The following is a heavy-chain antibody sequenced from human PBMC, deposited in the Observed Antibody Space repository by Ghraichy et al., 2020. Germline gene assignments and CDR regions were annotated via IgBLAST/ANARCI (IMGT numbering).Heavy chain of an antibody. V-gene: IGHV1-8*01. CDR3: ARGRSPDVNWNDDIYYYYGMDV. J-gene: IGHJ6*02. CDR1: GYPFSNYD. D-gene: IGHD1-1*01. Sequence: ASVKVSCKASGYPFSNYDVIWVRQATGQGLEWMGWMNPNSGNAGYAQQFQGRVTMTRDTSISKAYMELSSLRSEDTAVYYCARGRSPDVNWNDDIYYYYGMDVWGQGTTVTVS. CDR2: MNPNSGNA.